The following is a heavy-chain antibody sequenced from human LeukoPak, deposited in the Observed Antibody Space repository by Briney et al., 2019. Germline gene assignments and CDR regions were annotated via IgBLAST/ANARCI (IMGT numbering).Heavy chain of an antibody. CDR2: ISSSSGYI. V-gene: IGHV3-21*01. Sequence: PGGSLRLSCAASGFTFSSYTMNWVRQAPGKGLEWVSSISSSSGYIYYADSVKGRFTISRDNAKNSIDLQMNSLRAEDTAVYYCARADYDFWSGPAKVPANFDYWGQGTLVTVSS. CDR3: ARADYDFWSGPAKVPANFDY. D-gene: IGHD3-3*01. CDR1: GFTFSSYT. J-gene: IGHJ4*02.